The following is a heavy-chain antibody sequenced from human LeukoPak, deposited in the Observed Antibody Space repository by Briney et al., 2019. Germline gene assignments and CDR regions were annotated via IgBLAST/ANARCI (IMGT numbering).Heavy chain of an antibody. D-gene: IGHD4-17*01. V-gene: IGHV3-7*05. J-gene: IGHJ5*02. CDR2: IKPDGSDK. Sequence: GGSLRLSCEASGFTFSRHWMSWVRQAPGKGLQWVANIKPDGSDKYYVDSVKGRLTISRDNAKNSLSLQMNSLRAEDTAVYYCAKLPYGDYNHHWGQGTLVTVSS. CDR3: AKLPYGDYNHH. CDR1: GFTFSRHW.